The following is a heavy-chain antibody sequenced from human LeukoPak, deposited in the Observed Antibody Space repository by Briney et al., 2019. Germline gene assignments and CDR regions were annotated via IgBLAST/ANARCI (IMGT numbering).Heavy chain of an antibody. Sequence: GGSLRLSCAASGFTFSSYAMSWVRQAPGKGLEWVSAISGSGGSTCYADSVKGRFTISRDNSKNTLYLQMNSLRAEDTAVYYCAKYGRGTKTRQGYYYMDVWGKGTTVTVSS. CDR2: ISGSGGST. CDR1: GFTFSSYA. J-gene: IGHJ6*03. D-gene: IGHD1-14*01. V-gene: IGHV3-23*01. CDR3: AKYGRGTKTRQGYYYMDV.